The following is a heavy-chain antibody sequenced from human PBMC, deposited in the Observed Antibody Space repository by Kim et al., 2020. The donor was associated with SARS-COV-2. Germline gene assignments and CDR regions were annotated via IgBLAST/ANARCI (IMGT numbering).Heavy chain of an antibody. CDR3: ASYGSGAPGAFDY. J-gene: IGHJ4*02. V-gene: IGHV1-18*01. Sequence: AQNAQGRVTITTDPSTSTAYMELRSLGSDDTAVYYCASYGSGAPGAFDYWGQGTLVTVSS. D-gene: IGHD3-10*01.